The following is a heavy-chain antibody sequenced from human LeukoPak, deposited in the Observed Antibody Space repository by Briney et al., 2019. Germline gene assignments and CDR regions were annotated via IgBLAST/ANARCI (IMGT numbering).Heavy chain of an antibody. Sequence: GGSLRLSCAASGFTFSSYAMHWVRQAPGKGLEWVAVISYDGSNKYYADSVKGRFTISRDNSKSTLYLQMNSLRAEDTAVYYCARDPGVLRFLEWSDAFDIWGQGTMVTVSS. D-gene: IGHD3-3*01. CDR1: GFTFSSYA. V-gene: IGHV3-30-3*01. J-gene: IGHJ3*02. CDR2: ISYDGSNK. CDR3: ARDPGVLRFLEWSDAFDI.